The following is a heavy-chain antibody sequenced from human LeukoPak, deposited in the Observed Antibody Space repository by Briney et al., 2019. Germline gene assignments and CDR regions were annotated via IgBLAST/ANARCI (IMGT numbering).Heavy chain of an antibody. CDR3: AKNSGYDWLHYYYYYYMDV. CDR1: GFTFSSYG. J-gene: IGHJ6*03. Sequence: PGGSLRLSCAASGFTFSSYGMHWVRQAPGKGLEWVAVISYGGSNKYYADSVKGRFTISRDNSKNTLYLQMNSLRAEDTAVYYCAKNSGYDWLHYYYYYYMDVWGKGTTVTISS. V-gene: IGHV3-30*18. D-gene: IGHD5-12*01. CDR2: ISYGGSNK.